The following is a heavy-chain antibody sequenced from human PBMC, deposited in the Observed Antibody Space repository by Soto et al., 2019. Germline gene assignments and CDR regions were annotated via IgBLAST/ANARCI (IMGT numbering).Heavy chain of an antibody. CDR2: IDPSDSYT. CDR3: ASNYYYDSSGGYGMDV. D-gene: IGHD3-22*01. Sequence: GESLKISCKGSGYSFTSYWISWVRQMPGKGLEWMGRIDPSDSYTNYSPSFRGHVTISADKSISTAYLQWSSLKASDTAMYYCASNYYYDSSGGYGMDVWGQGTTVTVSS. CDR1: GYSFTSYW. V-gene: IGHV5-10-1*01. J-gene: IGHJ6*02.